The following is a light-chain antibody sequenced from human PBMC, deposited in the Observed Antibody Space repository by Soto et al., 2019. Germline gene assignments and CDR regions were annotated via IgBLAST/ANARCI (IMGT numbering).Light chain of an antibody. Sequence: DIQMTQSPSSLSASVGDRVTITCRASQSISSYLNWYQQKPGKAPKLLIYAASSLQSGVPSRFSGGGSGTDFTLTISSLQPEDFATYYCQQSFSIPPWTFGQGTKVEIK. J-gene: IGKJ1*01. V-gene: IGKV1-39*01. CDR2: AAS. CDR3: QQSFSIPPWT. CDR1: QSISSY.